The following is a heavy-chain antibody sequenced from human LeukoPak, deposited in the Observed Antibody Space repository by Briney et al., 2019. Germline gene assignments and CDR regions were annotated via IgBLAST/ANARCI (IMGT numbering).Heavy chain of an antibody. J-gene: IGHJ6*04. CDR3: AELGITMIGGV. D-gene: IGHD3-10*02. V-gene: IGHV3-7*01. Sequence: GGSLRLSCAASGFTFSSYWMSWVRQAPGKGLEWVANIKQDGSEKYYVDSVKGRFTISRNNAKNSLYLQMNSLRAEDTAVYYCAELGITMIGGVWGKGTTVTISS. CDR2: IKQDGSEK. CDR1: GFTFSSYW.